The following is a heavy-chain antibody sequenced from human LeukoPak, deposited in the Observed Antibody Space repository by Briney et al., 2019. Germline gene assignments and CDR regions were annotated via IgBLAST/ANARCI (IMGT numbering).Heavy chain of an antibody. CDR1: GGSISSSSYY. D-gene: IGHD6-19*01. CDR3: ARVRDLAVAERSFDY. V-gene: IGHV4-39*07. Sequence: SETLSLTCTVPGGSISSSSYYWGWIRQPPGKGLEWIGSIYYSGSTYYNPCLKSRVTISVDTSKNQFSLKLSSVTAADTAVYYCARVRDLAVAERSFDYWGQGTLVTVSS. CDR2: IYYSGST. J-gene: IGHJ4*02.